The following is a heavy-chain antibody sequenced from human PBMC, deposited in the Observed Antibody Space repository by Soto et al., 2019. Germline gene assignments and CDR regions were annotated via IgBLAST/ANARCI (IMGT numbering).Heavy chain of an antibody. CDR3: ARTYSSASWGRYYYYHYGMDV. J-gene: IGHJ6*02. Sequence: QVQVVQSGAEVKKPGSSVKVSCKASGDTFYNYAISWVRQAPGRGLEWMGGLIPIFGTANYAHKFQGRVTITADESASTAYMELSSVRSEDTAVYYCARTYSSASWGRYYYYHYGMDVWGQGTTVTVSS. CDR1: GDTFYNYA. CDR2: LIPIFGTA. V-gene: IGHV1-69*01. D-gene: IGHD6-6*01.